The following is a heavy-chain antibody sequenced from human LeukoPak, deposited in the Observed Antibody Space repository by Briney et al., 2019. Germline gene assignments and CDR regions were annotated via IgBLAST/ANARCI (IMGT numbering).Heavy chain of an antibody. CDR3: ARAWFGELLRY. Sequence: SQTLSLTCTVSGGSISSGSYYWSWIRQPAGKGLEWIGRIYTSGSTNYNPSLKSRVTISVDTSKNQFSLKLSSVTAADTAVYYCARAWFGELLRYWGQGTLVTVSS. CDR1: GGSISSGSYY. D-gene: IGHD3-10*01. V-gene: IGHV4-61*02. J-gene: IGHJ4*02. CDR2: IYTSGST.